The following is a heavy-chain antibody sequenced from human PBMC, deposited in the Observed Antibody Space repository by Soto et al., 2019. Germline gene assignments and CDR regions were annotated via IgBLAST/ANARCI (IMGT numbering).Heavy chain of an antibody. CDR2: ISSGSSAI. CDR3: ARDPGGMDV. CDR1: GFNFRPYD. D-gene: IGHD3-10*01. Sequence: EVQLVESGGGLVQPGGSLRLSCAASGFNFRPYDMNWVRRAPGKGLEWLSHISSGSSAIYYADSVKGRFTISRDDAKSSLYLLMNSLRDEDTGVYYCARDPGGMDVWGQGTTVTVS. V-gene: IGHV3-48*02. J-gene: IGHJ6*02.